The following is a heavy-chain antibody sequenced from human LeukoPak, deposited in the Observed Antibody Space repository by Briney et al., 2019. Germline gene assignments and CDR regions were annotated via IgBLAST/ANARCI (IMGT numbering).Heavy chain of an antibody. J-gene: IGHJ4*02. CDR1: GGSISSYY. Sequence: SETLSLTCTVSGGSISSYYWSWIRQPPGKGLEWIGYIYYSGSTNYNPSLKSRVTISVDTSKNQFSLKLSSVTAADTAVYYCARSRRGGMNARQFDYWGQGTLVTVSS. CDR3: ARSRRGGMNARQFDY. CDR2: IYYSGST. V-gene: IGHV4-59*01. D-gene: IGHD3-10*01.